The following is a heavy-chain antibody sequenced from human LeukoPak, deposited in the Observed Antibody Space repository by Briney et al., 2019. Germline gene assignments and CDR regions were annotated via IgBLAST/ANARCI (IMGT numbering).Heavy chain of an antibody. D-gene: IGHD1-26*01. Sequence: GGSLRLSCAASGFTFSSYSMNWVRQAPGKGLEWVSYISSSSSTIYYADSVKGRFTISRDNAKNSLYLQMNSLRAEDTAVYYCARELVGANTRRASKMPARSTHGMDVWGQGTTVTVSS. J-gene: IGHJ6*02. CDR3: ARELVGANTRRASKMPARSTHGMDV. CDR1: GFTFSSYS. V-gene: IGHV3-48*04. CDR2: ISSSSSTI.